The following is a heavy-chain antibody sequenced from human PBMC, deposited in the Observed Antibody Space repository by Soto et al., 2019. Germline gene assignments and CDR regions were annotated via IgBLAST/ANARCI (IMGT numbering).Heavy chain of an antibody. Sequence: QVQLVESGGGVVQPGRSLRLSCAASGFTFSSYGMHWVRQAPGKGLEWVAVIWYDGSNKYYADSVKGRFTISRDNSKNTLYLQRNSLRAEDTAVYYCARDGLLWFGASYYYGMDVWGQGTTVTVSS. D-gene: IGHD3-10*01. CDR3: ARDGLLWFGASYYYGMDV. J-gene: IGHJ6*02. V-gene: IGHV3-33*01. CDR1: GFTFSSYG. CDR2: IWYDGSNK.